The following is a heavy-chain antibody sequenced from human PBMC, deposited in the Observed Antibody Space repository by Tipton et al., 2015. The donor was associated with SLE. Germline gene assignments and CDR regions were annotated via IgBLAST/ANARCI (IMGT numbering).Heavy chain of an antibody. CDR2: IYYSGST. J-gene: IGHJ4*02. CDR1: GGSISSSSYY. D-gene: IGHD3-22*01. Sequence: TLSLTCTVSGGSISSSSYYWGWIRQPPGKGLEWIGSIYYSGSTYYNPSLKSRVTISVDTSKNQFSLKLSSVTAADTSVYYCASQTFYYDSSGLSGNYFDYWGQGNLVTVSS. V-gene: IGHV4-39*07. CDR3: ASQTFYYDSSGLSGNYFDY.